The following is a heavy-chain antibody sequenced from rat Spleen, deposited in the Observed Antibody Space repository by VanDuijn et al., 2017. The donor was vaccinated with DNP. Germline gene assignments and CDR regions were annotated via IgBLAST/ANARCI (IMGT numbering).Heavy chain of an antibody. CDR3: ATDYYSSSYYAMDA. D-gene: IGHD1-2*01. CDR2: ISTGGGNT. J-gene: IGHJ4*01. Sequence: EVQVVESGGGLVQPGRSMKLSCAASGFTFSNYYMAWVRQAPTKGLEWVAAISTGGGNTYYRDSVKGRFTISRYNAKNTLYLQMDSLRSEDTATYYCATDYYSSSYYAMDAWGQGTSVTVSS. CDR1: GFTFSNYY. V-gene: IGHV5-25*01.